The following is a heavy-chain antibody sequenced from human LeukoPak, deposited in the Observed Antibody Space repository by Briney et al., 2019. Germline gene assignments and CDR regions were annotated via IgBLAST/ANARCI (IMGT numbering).Heavy chain of an antibody. V-gene: IGHV3-53*01. D-gene: IGHD3-22*01. CDR3: AREGEGYYYDSSGYYY. CDR2: IYSGGST. Sequence: GGSLRLSCAASGFTVSSNYMSWVRQAPGKGLEWVSVIYSGGSTYYADSVKGRFTISRDNSKNTLYLQMNSLRAEDTAVYYCAREGEGYYYDSSGYYYWGQGTLVTVSS. J-gene: IGHJ4*02. CDR1: GFTVSSNY.